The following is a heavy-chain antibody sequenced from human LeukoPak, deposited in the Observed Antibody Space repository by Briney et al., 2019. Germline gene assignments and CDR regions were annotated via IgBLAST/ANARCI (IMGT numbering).Heavy chain of an antibody. CDR2: ISSSRSNI. V-gene: IGHV3-21*01. J-gene: IGHJ6*03. D-gene: IGHD2-21*01. CDR3: AIGCGGDCYYYMDV. CDR1: GFTFSRYS. Sequence: PGGPLRLSCAASGFTFSRYSMNWVRQAPGKGMEWVSSISSSRSNIYSADSVKGRFTISRDNAKNSLYLQMNSLRAEDTAVYYCAIGCGGDCYYYMDVWGKGTTVIVSS.